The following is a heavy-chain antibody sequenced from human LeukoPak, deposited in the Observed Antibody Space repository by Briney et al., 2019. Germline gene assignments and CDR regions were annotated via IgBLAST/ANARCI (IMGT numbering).Heavy chain of an antibody. CDR3: ARETVTTYNWFDP. J-gene: IGHJ5*02. CDR2: IYHSGST. CDR1: GYSISSGYY. V-gene: IGHV4-38-2*02. D-gene: IGHD4-17*01. Sequence: PSETLSLTCTVSGYSISSGYYWGWIRQPPGKGLEWIGSIYHSGSTYYNPSLKSRVTISVDTSKNQFSLKLSSVTAADTAVYYCARETVTTYNWFDPWGQGTLVTVSS.